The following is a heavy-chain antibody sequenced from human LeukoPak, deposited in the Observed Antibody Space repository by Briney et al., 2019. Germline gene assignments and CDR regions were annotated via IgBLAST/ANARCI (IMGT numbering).Heavy chain of an antibody. J-gene: IGHJ4*02. CDR2: IWYDGSNK. CDR3: ARDPSPGIVGATMEY. CDR1: GFTFSSYG. Sequence: GRSLRLSCAASGFTFSSYGMHWVRQAPGKGLEWVAVIWYDGSNKYYADSVKGRFTISRDNSKNTLYLQMNSLRAEDTAVYYCARDPSPGIVGATMEYWGQGTLVTVSS. D-gene: IGHD1-26*01. V-gene: IGHV3-33*01.